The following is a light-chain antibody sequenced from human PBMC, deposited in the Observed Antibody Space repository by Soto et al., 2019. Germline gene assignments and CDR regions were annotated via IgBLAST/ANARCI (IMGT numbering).Light chain of an antibody. Sequence: EIVLTQSPGTLSLSPGERATLSCRASQSVSSSYLAWYQQKPGQAPRLLIHGASTRATGTPDRFSGSGSGTDFTLTISRLEPEDSAVYYCQQFDDSVTFGQGTRLEI. V-gene: IGKV3-20*01. CDR1: QSVSSSY. CDR2: GAS. CDR3: QQFDDSVT. J-gene: IGKJ5*01.